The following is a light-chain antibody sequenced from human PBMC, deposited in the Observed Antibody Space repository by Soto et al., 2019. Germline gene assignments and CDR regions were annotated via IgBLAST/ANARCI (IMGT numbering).Light chain of an antibody. CDR1: SSDVGGYNY. CDR3: SSYTSSSTLV. V-gene: IGLV2-14*01. Sequence: QSVLTQPAPVSGSPGQSITISFTGTSSDVGGYNYVSWYQQHPGKAPKLMIYDVSNRPSGVSNRFSGSKSGNTASLTISGLQAEDEADYYCSSYTSSSTLVFGTGTKVTV. CDR2: DVS. J-gene: IGLJ1*01.